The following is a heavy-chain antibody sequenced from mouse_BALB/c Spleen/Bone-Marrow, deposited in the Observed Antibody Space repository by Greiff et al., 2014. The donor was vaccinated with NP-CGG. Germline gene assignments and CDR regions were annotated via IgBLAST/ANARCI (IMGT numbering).Heavy chain of an antibody. J-gene: IGHJ4*01. CDR2: INPYNDGT. CDR3: ARKVWYYAMDY. V-gene: IGHV1-14*01. CDR1: GYTFTSYV. D-gene: IGHD2-10*02. Sequence: EVKLMESGPERVKPGASVKMSCKASGYTFTSYVMHWVKQKPGQGLEWIGYINPYNDGTKYNEKFKGKATLTSDKSSSTAYMELSSLTSEDSAVYYCARKVWYYAMDYWGQGTSVTVSS.